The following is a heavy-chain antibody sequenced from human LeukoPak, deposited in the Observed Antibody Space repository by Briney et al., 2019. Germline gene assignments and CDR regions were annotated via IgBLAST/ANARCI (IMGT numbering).Heavy chain of an antibody. CDR3: ARDRVTIFGVVNLDY. Sequence: GRSLRLSCAASGFTFSSYAMHWVRQAPGKGLEWVAVISYDGSNKYYADSVKGRFTISRDNSKNTLYLQMNSLRDEDTAVYYCARDRVTIFGVVNLDYWGQGTLVTVSS. V-gene: IGHV3-30-3*01. CDR1: GFTFSSYA. CDR2: ISYDGSNK. J-gene: IGHJ4*02. D-gene: IGHD3-3*01.